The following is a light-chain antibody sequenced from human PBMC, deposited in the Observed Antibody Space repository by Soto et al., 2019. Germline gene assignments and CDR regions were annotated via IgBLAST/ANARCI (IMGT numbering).Light chain of an antibody. CDR1: SSDVGGYNY. Sequence: QSVLTQPASVSGSPGQSITISCTGTSSDVGGYNYVSWYRHQPNKAPKLVIYEVANRPSGVSNRFSGSKSGNTASLTISGLQAEDEADYYCSSYTSISTWVFGGGTKVTVL. CDR3: SSYTSISTWV. CDR2: EVA. V-gene: IGLV2-14*01. J-gene: IGLJ3*02.